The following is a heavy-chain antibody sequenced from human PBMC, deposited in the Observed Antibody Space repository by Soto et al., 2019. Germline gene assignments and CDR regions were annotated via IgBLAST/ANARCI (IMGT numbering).Heavy chain of an antibody. CDR3: ARRGDGYSFGACDH. D-gene: IGHD5-18*01. V-gene: IGHV1-46*01. Sequence: QVQLVQSGPEVKKPGASVKVSCEASGYTFISYYMHWVRQAPGQGLEWMGIINPVGGSTIYAQNFHGRVTMSRDTSTSTVYMELSSLRSEDTAAYYCARRGDGYSFGACDHWGQGTLVTVSS. CDR2: INPVGGST. CDR1: GYTFISYY. J-gene: IGHJ4*02.